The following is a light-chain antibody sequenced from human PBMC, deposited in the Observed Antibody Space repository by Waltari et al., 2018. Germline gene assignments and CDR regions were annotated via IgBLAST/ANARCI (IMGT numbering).Light chain of an antibody. CDR2: EVS. CDR3: SSYAGSNTFI. Sequence: QAALTQPRSVSGSPGQSVTIPCTGTSSDIGGYNSVSWYQQHPGTAPKLMIYEVSKRPSGVSDRFSGSKSGNTASLTISGLQAEDEADYYCSSYAGSNTFIFGAGTRLTVL. V-gene: IGLV2-11*01. CDR1: SSDIGGYNS. J-gene: IGLJ1*01.